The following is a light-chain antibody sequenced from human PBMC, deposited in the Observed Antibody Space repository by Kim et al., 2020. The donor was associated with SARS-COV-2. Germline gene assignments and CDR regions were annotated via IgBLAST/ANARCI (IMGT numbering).Light chain of an antibody. Sequence: ASVKLTCTKSGGPHCYASEWHKQRPGRGPQFLLKVKCEGSHNKGDGLSDRFSGSSSDSAGLRTISDLQSDDEADYCCQTWGTPVVFGGGTQLNRP. V-gene: IGLV4-69*01. CDR2: VKCEGSH. J-gene: IGLJ2*01. CDR3: QTWGTPVV. CDR1: GGPHCYA.